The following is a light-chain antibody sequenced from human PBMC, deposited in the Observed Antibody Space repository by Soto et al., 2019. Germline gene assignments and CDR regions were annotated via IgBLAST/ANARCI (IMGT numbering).Light chain of an antibody. CDR2: HXS. V-gene: IGKV1-39*01. CDR1: RNIPVY. J-gene: IGKJ1*01. Sequence: DTHMTQSLSSLSASLGDRITVPXRASRNIPVYVHWYQQERGXVPKXXXDHXSRLQRGGPSRFSGSESGTEFTLTISSLQPEDSATYYCQQSYDVPRTFGQGTKVGIK. CDR3: QQSYDVPRT.